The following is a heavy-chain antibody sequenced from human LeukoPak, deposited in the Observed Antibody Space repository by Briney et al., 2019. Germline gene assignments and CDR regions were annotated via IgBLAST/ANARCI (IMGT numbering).Heavy chain of an antibody. Sequence: GASVKVSCKASGYNFTSYGISWVRQAPGQGLEWMGWISAYNGNTNYAQKLQGRVTMTTDTSTSTAYMELRSLRSDDTAVYYCARDRFEYSSSWGFDYWGQGTLVTVSS. CDR1: GYNFTSYG. V-gene: IGHV1-18*01. J-gene: IGHJ4*02. D-gene: IGHD6-6*01. CDR2: ISAYNGNT. CDR3: ARDRFEYSSSWGFDY.